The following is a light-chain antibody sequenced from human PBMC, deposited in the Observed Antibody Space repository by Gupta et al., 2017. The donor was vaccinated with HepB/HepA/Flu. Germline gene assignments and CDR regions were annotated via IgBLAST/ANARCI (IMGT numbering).Light chain of an antibody. Sequence: EIVLSQSPATLALSPGERATFSCRASQSVDDYISWYQQRPGQAPRLLIYDASNRATGIPARFTGSGSGTDFTLSISSLEPEDFAVYYCQQRSKWPLTFGGGTRVEIK. J-gene: IGKJ4*01. V-gene: IGKV3-11*01. CDR2: DAS. CDR1: QSVDDY. CDR3: QQRSKWPLT.